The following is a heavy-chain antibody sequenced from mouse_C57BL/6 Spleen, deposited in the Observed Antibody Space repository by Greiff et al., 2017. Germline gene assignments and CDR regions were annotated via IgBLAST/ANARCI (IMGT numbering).Heavy chain of an antibody. J-gene: IGHJ2*01. V-gene: IGHV1-50*01. CDR3: ARYSNYYFDY. Sequence: QVQLQQPGAELVKPGASVKLSCKASSYTFTSYWMQWVKQRPGQGLEWIGEIDPSDSYTNYNQKFKGKATLTVDTSSSTAYMQLSSLTSEDSAVYYCARYSNYYFDYWGQGTTLTVSS. CDR1: SYTFTSYW. D-gene: IGHD2-5*01. CDR2: IDPSDSYT.